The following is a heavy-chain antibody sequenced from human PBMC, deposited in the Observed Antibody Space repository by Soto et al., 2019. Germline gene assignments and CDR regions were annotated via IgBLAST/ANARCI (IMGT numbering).Heavy chain of an antibody. CDR3: AGGSSKSWFDP. J-gene: IGHJ5*02. V-gene: IGHV4-31*03. D-gene: IGHD6-6*01. CDR1: GGSISSGGYY. CDR2: IYYNGNT. Sequence: QVQLQESGPGLVKASQTLSLTCTVSGGSISSGGYYWSWIRQHPGKGLEWIGYIYYNGNTYYNPSLKSRITISLDTSKNQFSLNLTSVTAAHTAVYYCAGGSSKSWFDPWGQGTLVTVSS.